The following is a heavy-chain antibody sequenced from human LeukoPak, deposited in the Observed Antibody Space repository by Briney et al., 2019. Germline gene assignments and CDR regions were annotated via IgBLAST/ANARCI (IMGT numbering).Heavy chain of an antibody. CDR3: AIDSSLGYGSGSYYNVYWFDP. CDR2: INPNSGGT. D-gene: IGHD3-10*01. Sequence: ASVKVSCKASGYIFTGYYTHWVRQAPGQGLEWMGWINPNSGGTNYAQKFQGRVTMTRDTSISTAYMELSRLRSDDTAVYYCAIDSSLGYGSGSYYNVYWFDPWGQGTLVTVSS. CDR1: GYIFTGYY. J-gene: IGHJ5*02. V-gene: IGHV1-2*02.